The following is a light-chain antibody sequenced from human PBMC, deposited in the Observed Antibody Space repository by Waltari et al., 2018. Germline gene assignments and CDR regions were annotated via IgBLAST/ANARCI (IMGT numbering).Light chain of an antibody. CDR3: QQYYTYPRT. CDR2: AAS. J-gene: IGKJ1*01. Sequence: AIRMTQSPSSFSASTGDRVTITCRASQGISSYLAWYQQKPGRVPKLLMSAASTLHSGVPSRFTGSGSGTDFTLTINCLQSDDFATYYYQQYYTYPRTFGQGTKVEIK. CDR1: QGISSY. V-gene: IGKV1-8*01.